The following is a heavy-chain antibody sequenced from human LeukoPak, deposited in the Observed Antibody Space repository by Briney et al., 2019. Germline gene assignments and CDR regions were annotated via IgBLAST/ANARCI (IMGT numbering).Heavy chain of an antibody. CDR3: ARCLDSSGWWSRVKGWFDP. CDR1: GYTFTGYY. D-gene: IGHD6-19*01. J-gene: IGHJ5*02. CDR2: INPNSGGT. Sequence: GASVKVSCKASGYTFTGYYMHWVRQAPGQGLEWMGWINPNSGGTNYAQKFQGRVTMTRDTSISTAYMELSRLRSDDTAVYYCARCLDSSGWWSRVKGWFDPWGQGTLVTVSS. V-gene: IGHV1-2*02.